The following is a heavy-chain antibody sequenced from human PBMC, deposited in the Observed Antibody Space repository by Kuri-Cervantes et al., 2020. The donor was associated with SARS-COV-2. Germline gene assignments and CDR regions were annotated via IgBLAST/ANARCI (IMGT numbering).Heavy chain of an antibody. D-gene: IGHD1-26*01. Sequence: SETLSLTCTVSGGSISSYYWSWIRQPPGKGLEWIGYFYYSGITNYNPSLKNQVTMSVDTSKNQFSLNLSSVTAADTAVYYCARDNILFSGSGFDYWGQGTLVTVSS. V-gene: IGHV4-59*01. CDR1: GGSISSYY. J-gene: IGHJ4*02. CDR3: ARDNILFSGSGFDY. CDR2: FYYSGIT.